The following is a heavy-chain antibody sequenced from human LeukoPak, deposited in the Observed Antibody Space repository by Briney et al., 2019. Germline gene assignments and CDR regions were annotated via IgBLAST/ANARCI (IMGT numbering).Heavy chain of an antibody. J-gene: IGHJ4*02. D-gene: IGHD1-26*01. CDR1: GFTFSSYA. CDR2: ISYVGSNI. Sequence: QAGGSLRLSCAASGFTFSSYAMHWVRQAPGKGLEGVAVISYVGSNIYYADSVKGRFTISRDNSKNTLYLQMNSLRAEDTAVYYCAREYSGSYYVDYSGQGTPVTVSS. CDR3: AREYSGSYYVDY. V-gene: IGHV3-30-3*01.